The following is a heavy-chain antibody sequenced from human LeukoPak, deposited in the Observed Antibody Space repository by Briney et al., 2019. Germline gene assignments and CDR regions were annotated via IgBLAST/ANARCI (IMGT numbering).Heavy chain of an antibody. Sequence: SPSQTLSLTCPVSGGSITSSSSYWGWIRQPPGKGLEWIGTIYYSGTTYYNPSLKSRVTISIDAAKNQFSLMLTSVTAADTAVYYCARLVPPGGGDCTGSNCHTVYYFDYWGQGTLVTVSS. CDR1: GGSITSSSSY. V-gene: IGHV4-39*01. CDR3: ARLVPPGGGDCTGSNCHTVYYFDY. CDR2: IYYSGTT. J-gene: IGHJ4*02. D-gene: IGHD2-15*01.